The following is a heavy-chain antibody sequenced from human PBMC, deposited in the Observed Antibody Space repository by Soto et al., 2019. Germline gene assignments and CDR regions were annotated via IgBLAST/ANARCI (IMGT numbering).Heavy chain of an antibody. CDR3: ARVRLGAPTRYFDY. Sequence: QPGGSLRLSCAASGFTFSDHYMDWVRQAPGKGLEWVGRIKNKDNSYSTQYAASVDGRFTISRDDSENSLFLQMNSLKTDDTALYYCARVRLGAPTRYFDYRGQGALVTVSS. CDR2: IKNKDNSYST. CDR1: GFTFSDHY. J-gene: IGHJ4*01. V-gene: IGHV3-72*01. D-gene: IGHD2-15*01.